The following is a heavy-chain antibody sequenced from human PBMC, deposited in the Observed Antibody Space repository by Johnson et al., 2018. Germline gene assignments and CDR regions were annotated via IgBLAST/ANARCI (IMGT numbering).Heavy chain of an antibody. V-gene: IGHV3-9*01. CDR1: GFTFDDYA. CDR2: ISWNSGSI. D-gene: IGHD4-23*01. Sequence: VQLVQSGGGVVQPGRSLRLSCAASGFTFDDYAMHWVRQAPGKGLEWVSGISWNSGSIGYADSVKGRFTISRDNAKNSLYLQMNSLRAEDTAVYYCAGDGWAVGEYFQHWGQGTLVTVSS. J-gene: IGHJ1*01. CDR3: AGDGWAVGEYFQH.